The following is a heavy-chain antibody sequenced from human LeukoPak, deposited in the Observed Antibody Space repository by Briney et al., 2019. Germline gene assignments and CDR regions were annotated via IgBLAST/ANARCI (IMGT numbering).Heavy chain of an antibody. CDR1: GYTFSSNG. J-gene: IGHJ3*02. D-gene: IGHD3-10*01. V-gene: IGHV1-18*01. CDR3: ARHKPYGSGSFDTFDI. Sequence: ASVKVSCKASGYTFSSNGISWVRQAPGQGLEWVGWISAYNGNTNYAQKFQGRVTMTTDTSTSTAYMELRSLTSDDTAVYYCARHKPYGSGSFDTFDIWGQGTMVTVSS. CDR2: ISAYNGNT.